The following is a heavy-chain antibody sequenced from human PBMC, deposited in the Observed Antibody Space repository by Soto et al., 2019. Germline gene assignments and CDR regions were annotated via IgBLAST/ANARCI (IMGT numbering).Heavy chain of an antibody. V-gene: IGHV4-31*03. CDR1: GGSISSGGYY. J-gene: IGHJ6*03. Sequence: SETLSLTCTVSGGSISSGGYYWSWIRQHPGKGLEWIGYIYYSGSTYYNPSLKSRVTISVDTSKNQFSLKLSSVTAADTAAYYCARSTLHYYYYMDVWGKGTTVTVSS. CDR2: IYYSGST. CDR3: ARSTLHYYYYMDV. D-gene: IGHD2-15*01.